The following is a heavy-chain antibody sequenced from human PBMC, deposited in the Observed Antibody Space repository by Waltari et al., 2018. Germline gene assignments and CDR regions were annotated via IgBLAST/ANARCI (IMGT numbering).Heavy chain of an antibody. J-gene: IGHJ3*02. D-gene: IGHD4-17*01. V-gene: IGHV3-23*03. CDR2: IYSGGST. CDR3: AKGDYGDYDWDCAFDI. CDR1: GFTFSSYA. Sequence: EVQLLESGGGLVQPGGSLGLSCAASGFTFSSYAMSWVRQAPGKGLEWVSVIYSGGSTYYADSVKGRFTISRDNSKNTLYLQMNSLRAEDTAVYYCAKGDYGDYDWDCAFDIWGQGTMVTVSS.